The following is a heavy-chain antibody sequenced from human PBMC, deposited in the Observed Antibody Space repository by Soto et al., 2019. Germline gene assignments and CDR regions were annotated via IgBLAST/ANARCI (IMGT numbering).Heavy chain of an antibody. D-gene: IGHD2-2*01. CDR3: ARVVGGYYYGMDV. V-gene: IGHV4-4*02. J-gene: IGHJ6*02. CDR1: GGSVSSSNW. Sequence: QVQLQESGPGLVKPSGSLSLTSAVSGGSVSSSNWWSWVRQPPGKGLEWIGEIYHSGSTNYNPSLKSRVTISVDKSKNQFSLKLSSVTAADTAVYYCARVVGGYYYGMDVWGQGTTVTVSS. CDR2: IYHSGST.